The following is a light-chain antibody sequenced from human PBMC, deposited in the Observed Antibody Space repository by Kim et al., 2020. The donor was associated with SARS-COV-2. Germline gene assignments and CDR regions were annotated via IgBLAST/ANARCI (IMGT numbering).Light chain of an antibody. Sequence: SLPPGESATLSCRASQSVSSSLAWYQQKPGQAPRLLIYDASNRATGIPARFSGSGSGTDFTLTISSLEPEDFAVYYCQQRSNWPTFGQGTKVDIK. CDR3: QQRSNWPT. CDR1: QSVSSS. V-gene: IGKV3-11*01. CDR2: DAS. J-gene: IGKJ1*01.